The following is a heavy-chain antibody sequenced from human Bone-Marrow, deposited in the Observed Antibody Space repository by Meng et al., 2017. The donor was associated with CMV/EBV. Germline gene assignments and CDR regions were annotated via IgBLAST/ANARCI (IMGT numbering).Heavy chain of an antibody. CDR1: GFNFSSDW. J-gene: IGHJ6*02. CDR2: INSDGSST. D-gene: IGHD6-6*01. CDR3: AREDGIAARLSYYYGMDV. Sequence: GESLKISCAASGFNFSSDWMHWVRQAPGKGLVWVSLINSDGSSTTYAESVKGRFTISRNNAKNTLYLQMNSLRAEDTAVYYCAREDGIAARLSYYYGMDVWGQGTTVTVSS. V-gene: IGHV3-74*01.